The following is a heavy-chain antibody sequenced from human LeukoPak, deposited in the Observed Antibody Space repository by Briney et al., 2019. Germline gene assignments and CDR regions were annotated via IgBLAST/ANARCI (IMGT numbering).Heavy chain of an antibody. V-gene: IGHV3-74*01. D-gene: IGHD1-26*01. CDR2: IESDASNT. CDR3: KRDGSGSRIPFCY. CDR1: GFAFGSHW. Sequence: GGSLRLSCAASGFAFGSHWMHWVRQAPGKGLVWVARIESDASNTRYADSVKGRFTISRDNANKTLYLQMNSLRAEDTAVYYCKRDGSGSRIPFCYWGQGTLVTVSS. J-gene: IGHJ4*02.